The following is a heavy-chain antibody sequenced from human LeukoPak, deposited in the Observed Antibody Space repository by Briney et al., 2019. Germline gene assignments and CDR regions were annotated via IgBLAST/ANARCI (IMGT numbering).Heavy chain of an antibody. D-gene: IGHD4-11*01. J-gene: IGHJ4*02. V-gene: IGHV4-34*01. CDR2: INHSGIT. Sequence: SETLSLTCAVYGESFSGYSWNWIRQSPEKGLEWIGEINHSGITNYNPSLKSRVTISLDTSKNQFSLKLSSVTAADTAVYYCARVRPHDYSNPAFDYWGQGTLVTVSS. CDR1: GESFSGYS. CDR3: ARVRPHDYSNPAFDY.